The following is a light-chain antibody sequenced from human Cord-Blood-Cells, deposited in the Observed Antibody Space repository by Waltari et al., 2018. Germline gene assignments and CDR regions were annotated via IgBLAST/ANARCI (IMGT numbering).Light chain of an antibody. CDR1: SSDVGGYNY. J-gene: IGLJ3*02. Sequence: QSALTQSPSASGSPGQSVTISCTGTSSDVGGYNYVSWYQQHPGKAPKLMIYEVSKRPSGVPDRFSGSTSGNTASLTVSGLQAEDEADYYCSSYAGSNRVFGGGTKLTVL. V-gene: IGLV2-8*01. CDR3: SSYAGSNRV. CDR2: EVS.